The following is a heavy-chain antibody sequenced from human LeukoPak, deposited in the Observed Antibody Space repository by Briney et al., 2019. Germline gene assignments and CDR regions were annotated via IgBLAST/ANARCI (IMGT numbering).Heavy chain of an antibody. J-gene: IGHJ4*02. CDR3: AKGSYGYYYPYFDY. Sequence: GGSLRLSCAASGFTFSIYSMTWVRQAPGKGLEWVSAISGSGGSTYYADSVKGRFTISRDNSKNTLYLQMNSLRAEDTAVYYCAKGSYGYYYPYFDYWGQGTLVTVSS. CDR2: ISGSGGST. V-gene: IGHV3-23*01. CDR1: GFTFSIYS. D-gene: IGHD3-22*01.